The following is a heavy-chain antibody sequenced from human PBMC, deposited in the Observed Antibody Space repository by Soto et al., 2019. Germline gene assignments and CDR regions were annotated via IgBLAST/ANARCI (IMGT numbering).Heavy chain of an antibody. V-gene: IGHV1-18*04. CDR2: IGGYNGDS. D-gene: IGHD2-8*01. Sequence: QPQLVQSGPEVRKPGASVNVSCKASGYTFTTYGISWVRQAPGQGLEWMGWIGGYNGDSHNAQKFQGRFTMTMDTSTKTGYMELRSLGSDDTAVYYCARVGNNGWPLEYDYGGQGTLVIVSS. CDR1: GYTFTTYG. CDR3: ARVGNNGWPLEYDY. J-gene: IGHJ4*02.